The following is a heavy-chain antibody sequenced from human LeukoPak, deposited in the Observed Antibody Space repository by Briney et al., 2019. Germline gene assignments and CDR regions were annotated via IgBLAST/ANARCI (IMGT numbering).Heavy chain of an antibody. V-gene: IGHV3-72*01. J-gene: IGHJ4*02. CDR1: GFTLSDRY. CDR2: TRNRANSYTT. D-gene: IGHD6-19*01. CDR3: ARVPGAVASY. Sequence: PGGSLRLSCAASGFTLSDRYMDWVRQAPGKGLEWIGRTRNRANSYTTEYAASVKGRFTISRDDLQNSLYLQMNSLRAEDTAVYYCARVPGAVASYWGQGTLVTVSS.